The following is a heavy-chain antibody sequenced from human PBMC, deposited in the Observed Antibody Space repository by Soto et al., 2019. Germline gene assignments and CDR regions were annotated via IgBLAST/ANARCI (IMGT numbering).Heavy chain of an antibody. Sequence: QVQLVQSGAEVKKPGASVKVSCKASGYIFTNHYIHWVRQAPGQGLEWMGIINPSGGSTNYLQKFQSRITMTRDTSTSKVYMELSSLRSEDTTVSFCARDDYSDSSGFYYDCWGQGSLVTVSS. J-gene: IGHJ4*02. CDR1: GYIFTNHY. V-gene: IGHV1-46*01. CDR3: ARDDYSDSSGFYYDC. D-gene: IGHD3-22*01. CDR2: INPSGGST.